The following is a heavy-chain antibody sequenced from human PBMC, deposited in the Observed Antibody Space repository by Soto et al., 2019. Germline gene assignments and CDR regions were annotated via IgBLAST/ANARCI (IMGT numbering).Heavy chain of an antibody. V-gene: IGHV4-59*01. Sequence: SETLSLTCTVSGGSISSYYWSWIRQPPGKGLEWIGYIYYSGSTNYNPSLKSRVTISVDTSKNQFSLKLSSVTAADTAVYYCARGDYGHDDWGQGTLVTVSS. D-gene: IGHD4-17*01. J-gene: IGHJ4*02. CDR1: GGSISSYY. CDR3: ARGDYGHDD. CDR2: IYYSGST.